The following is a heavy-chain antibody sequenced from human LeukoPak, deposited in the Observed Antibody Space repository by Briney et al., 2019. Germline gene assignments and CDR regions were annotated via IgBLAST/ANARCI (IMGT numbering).Heavy chain of an antibody. CDR1: GYTFSNYD. CDR2: MNPNSGDT. V-gene: IGHV1-8*03. J-gene: IGHJ4*02. Sequence: GASVKVSCKASGYTFSNYDINWVRQATGQGLEWMGWMNPNSGDTAYAQKFQGRVTITRNTSIGTAYMELSSLRSEDTAVYYCAHYSYDNSGCRFEDSWGQGTLVTVSS. D-gene: IGHD3-22*01. CDR3: AHYSYDNSGCRFEDS.